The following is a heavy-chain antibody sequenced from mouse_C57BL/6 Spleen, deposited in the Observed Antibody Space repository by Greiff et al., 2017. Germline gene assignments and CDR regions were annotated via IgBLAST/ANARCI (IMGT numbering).Heavy chain of an antibody. CDR3: TTVVSRDYFDY. Sequence: VQLQQSGPELVKPGASVKISCKASGYAFSSSWMNWVKQRPGQGLEWIGRIYPGAGDTNYNGKFKGKATLTADKSSSTADMQLISLTSEDSAVYFCTTVVSRDYFDYGGQGTTLTVSS. J-gene: IGHJ2*01. CDR2: IYPGAGDT. CDR1: GYAFSSSW. V-gene: IGHV1-82*01. D-gene: IGHD1-1*01.